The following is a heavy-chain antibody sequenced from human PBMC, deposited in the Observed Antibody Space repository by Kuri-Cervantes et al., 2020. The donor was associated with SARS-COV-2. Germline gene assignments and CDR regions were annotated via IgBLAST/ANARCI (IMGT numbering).Heavy chain of an antibody. CDR2: MNPNSGNT. J-gene: IGHJ6*03. D-gene: IGHD6-6*01. CDR3: ARVTRYSSSSASDDYYYYMDV. CDR1: GYTFTSYD. V-gene: IGHV1-8*03. Sequence: ASVKVSCKASGYTFTSYDINWVRQATGQGLEWMGWMNPNSGNTGYAQKFQGRVTITRNTSISTAYTELSSLRSEDTAVYYCARVTRYSSSSASDDYYYYMDVWGKGTTVTVSS.